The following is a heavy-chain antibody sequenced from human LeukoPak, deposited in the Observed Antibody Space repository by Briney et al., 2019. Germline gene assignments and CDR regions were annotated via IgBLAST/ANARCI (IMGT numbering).Heavy chain of an antibody. Sequence: GGSLRLSCAASGSTFSSYGMSWVRQAPGKGLEWVSAISGSGGSTYYADSVKGRFTISRDNSKNTLYLQMNSLRAEDTAVYYCAKDFRSHYYDSSGSLDYWGQGTLVTVSS. CDR2: ISGSGGST. CDR3: AKDFRSHYYDSSGSLDY. J-gene: IGHJ4*02. CDR1: GSTFSSYG. D-gene: IGHD3-22*01. V-gene: IGHV3-23*01.